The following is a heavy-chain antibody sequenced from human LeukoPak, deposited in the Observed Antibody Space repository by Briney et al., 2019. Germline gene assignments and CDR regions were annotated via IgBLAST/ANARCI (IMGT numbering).Heavy chain of an antibody. J-gene: IGHJ1*01. CDR1: GYTFSSYG. CDR2: ISPYNGNT. D-gene: IGHD1-26*01. Sequence: ASVKVSCKTSGYTFSSYGFSWVRQAPGQGLDWMGWISPYNGNTHIAQKFQGRVTMTADTSTSTAYMELRSLRSDDTAVYYCAREPSAGRYLQHWGQGTLVTVFS. CDR3: AREPSAGRYLQH. V-gene: IGHV1-18*01.